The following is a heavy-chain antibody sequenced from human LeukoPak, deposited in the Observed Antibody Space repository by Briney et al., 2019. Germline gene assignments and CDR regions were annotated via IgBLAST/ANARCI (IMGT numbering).Heavy chain of an antibody. V-gene: IGHV3-7*01. CDR3: ARDPSGSGYSDY. CDR2: IKQDGSDK. J-gene: IGHJ4*02. D-gene: IGHD3-3*01. Sequence: GGSLRLSCADSGFTFSSYWMSWVRQAPGKGLEWVANIKQDGSDKYYVDSVKGRFTISRDNAKNSLYLQMNSLRAEDTAVYYCARDPSGSGYSDYWGQGTLVTVSS. CDR1: GFTFSSYW.